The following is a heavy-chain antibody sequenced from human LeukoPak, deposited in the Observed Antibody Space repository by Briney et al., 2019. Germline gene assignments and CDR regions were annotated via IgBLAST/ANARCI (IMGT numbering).Heavy chain of an antibody. CDR3: ARHRYYYRSGSYYGAPYYMDV. J-gene: IGHJ6*03. CDR1: GGSISTSNYY. CDR2: IFYSGST. D-gene: IGHD3-10*01. V-gene: IGHV4-39*01. Sequence: SETLSLTCTVSGGSISTSNYYWGWIRQPPGKGLEWIGNIFYSGSTYYSPSVKSRVTISVDTSKNQFSLKLSSVTAADTAVYYCARHRYYYRSGSYYGAPYYMDVWGKGTTVTISS.